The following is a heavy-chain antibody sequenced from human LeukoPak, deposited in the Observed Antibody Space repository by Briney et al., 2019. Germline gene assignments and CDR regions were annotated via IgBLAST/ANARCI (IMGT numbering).Heavy chain of an antibody. CDR3: ARDYGDCLFDY. D-gene: IGHD4-17*01. CDR1: GFTFSRHG. J-gene: IGHJ4*02. V-gene: IGHV3-7*01. Sequence: GRSLRLSCVASGFTFSRHGMHWVRQAPGKGLEWVANIKQDGSEKYYVDSVKGRFTISRDNAKNSLYLQMNSLRAEDTAVYYCARDYGDCLFDYWGQGTLVTVSS. CDR2: IKQDGSEK.